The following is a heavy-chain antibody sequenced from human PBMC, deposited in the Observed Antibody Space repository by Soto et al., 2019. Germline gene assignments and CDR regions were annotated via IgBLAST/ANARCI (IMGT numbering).Heavy chain of an antibody. V-gene: IGHV3-7*04. CDR2: IKQDGSEQ. CDR1: GFTFSSYW. J-gene: IGHJ4*02. Sequence: EVQLVESGGGLVQPGGSLRLSCAASGFTFSSYWMNWVRQAPGKGLEWVANIKQDGSEQYYADSVKGRFTISRDNAKNSQYLQMNSLRVEDTADYYCAGGTGWLMTDWGQGTLVTVSS. CDR3: AGGTGWLMTD. D-gene: IGHD6-19*01.